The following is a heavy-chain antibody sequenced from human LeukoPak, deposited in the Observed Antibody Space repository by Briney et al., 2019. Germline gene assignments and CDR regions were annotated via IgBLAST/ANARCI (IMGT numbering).Heavy chain of an antibody. CDR1: GFRFDDYA. Sequence: HPGGSLRLSCGASGFRFDDYAMHCVRQAPGKDREWVSGISWNSDTTAYAGSVKGRFTISRDNAKNSLSLQMSSLKPEDTALYYCAKDGYYGELDRTGGWFDPWGQGTLVIVSS. V-gene: IGHV3-9*01. CDR2: ISWNSDTT. CDR3: AKDGYYGELDRTGGWFDP. J-gene: IGHJ5*02. D-gene: IGHD3-10*01.